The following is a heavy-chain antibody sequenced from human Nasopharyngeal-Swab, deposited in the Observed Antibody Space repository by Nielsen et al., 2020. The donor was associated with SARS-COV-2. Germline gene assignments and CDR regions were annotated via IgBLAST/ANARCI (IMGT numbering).Heavy chain of an antibody. V-gene: IGHV4-59*01. J-gene: IGHJ6*03. CDR2: IYYSGST. CDR3: ARTIGASRGYSYGSYHYMDV. CDR1: GGSISSYY. Sequence: SETLSLTCTVSGGSISSYYWSWIRQPPGKGLEWIGYIYYSGSTNCNPSLKSRVTISVDTSKNQFSLKLSSVTAADTAVYYCARTIGASRGYSYGSYHYMDVWGKGTTVTVSS. D-gene: IGHD5-18*01.